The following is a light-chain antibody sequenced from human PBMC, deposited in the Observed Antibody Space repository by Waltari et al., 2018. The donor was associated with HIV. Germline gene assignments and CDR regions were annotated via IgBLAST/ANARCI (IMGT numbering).Light chain of an antibody. CDR3: QQYNNWPRT. CDR1: QSISGN. Sequence: EIVMTQSPVTLSVSPWERATLSCRASQSISGNLAWYQQKPGQAPRLFIYGASTRATSIPARFSGSGSGTEFTLTISSLQSEDFAVYYCQQYNNWPRTFGQGTKLEIK. CDR2: GAS. J-gene: IGKJ2*01. V-gene: IGKV3-15*01.